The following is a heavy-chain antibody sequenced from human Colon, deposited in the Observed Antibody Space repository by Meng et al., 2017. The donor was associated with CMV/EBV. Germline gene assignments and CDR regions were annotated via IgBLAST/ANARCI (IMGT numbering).Heavy chain of an antibody. D-gene: IGHD6-6*01. CDR1: GFSLSTNGVT. CDR3: AHRFLRDSSSSLHFDS. Sequence: QITLKESGPTLVKPTQTLTLTCTFSGFSLSTNGVTVGWIRQPPGKALEWLALIYWDDDKRYSPSLKSRLTITKDTSKNQVVLTMINMDSVDTATYYCAHRFLRDSSSSLHFDSWGQGTLVTVSS. CDR2: IYWDDDK. V-gene: IGHV2-5*02. J-gene: IGHJ4*02.